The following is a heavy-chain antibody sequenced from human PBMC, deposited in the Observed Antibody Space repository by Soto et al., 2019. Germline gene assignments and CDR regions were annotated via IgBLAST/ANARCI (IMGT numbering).Heavy chain of an antibody. CDR1: GYTFTNND. CDR2: MNPGSGDT. V-gene: IGHV1-8*01. J-gene: IGHJ5*02. CDR3: ARMESFGSLNWFDP. Sequence: ASVKVSCKASGYTFTNNDVSWVRQATGQGLEWMGWMNPGSGDTGYAQKFQGRVTMTRDISIAAAYMELNSLTSEDTAIYYCARMESFGSLNWFDPWGQGTLVTSPQ. D-gene: IGHD5-18*01.